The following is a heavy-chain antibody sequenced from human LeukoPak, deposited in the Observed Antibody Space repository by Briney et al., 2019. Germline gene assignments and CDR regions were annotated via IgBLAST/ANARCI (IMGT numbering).Heavy chain of an antibody. CDR3: ARRRGYAAAAGTCSYYYYYYMDV. V-gene: IGHV4-34*01. CDR1: GGSFSGYY. J-gene: IGHJ6*03. D-gene: IGHD6-13*01. Sequence: SETLSLTCAVYGGSFSGYYWSWIRQPPGKGLEWIGEINHSGSTNYNPSLKSRVTISVDTSKNQFSLKLSSVTAADTAVYYCARRRGYAAAAGTCSYYYYYYMDVWGKGTTVTVSS. CDR2: INHSGST.